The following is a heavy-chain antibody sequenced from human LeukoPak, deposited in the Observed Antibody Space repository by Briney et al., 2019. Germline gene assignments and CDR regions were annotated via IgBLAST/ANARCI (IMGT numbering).Heavy chain of an antibody. CDR2: INPNSGGT. D-gene: IGHD3-3*01. J-gene: IGHJ4*02. Sequence: ASVKVSCKASGYTFTGYYMHWVRQAPGQGLEWVGWINPNSGGTNYAQKFQGRVTMTRDTSISTAYMELSRLRSDDTAVYYCARDPSDRIFPPEPPNWGQGTLVTVSS. CDR3: ARDPSDRIFPPEPPN. CDR1: GYTFTGYY. V-gene: IGHV1-2*02.